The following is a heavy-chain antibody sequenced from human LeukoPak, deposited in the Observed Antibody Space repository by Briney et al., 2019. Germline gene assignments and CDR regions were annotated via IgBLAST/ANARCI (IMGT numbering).Heavy chain of an antibody. V-gene: IGHV3-23*01. D-gene: IGHD1-26*01. CDR2: TSGSGGGT. J-gene: IGHJ6*02. CDR1: GFTFSSYA. CDR3: GRLEWDNYYYYGMDV. Sequence: GGSLRLSCAASGFTFSSYAMSWVRQAPEKGLEWVSTTSGSGGGTYYADSVKGRFTISRDNSKNTVYLQMNSLQTEDTAVYYCGRLEWDNYYYYGMDVWGQGTTVTVSS.